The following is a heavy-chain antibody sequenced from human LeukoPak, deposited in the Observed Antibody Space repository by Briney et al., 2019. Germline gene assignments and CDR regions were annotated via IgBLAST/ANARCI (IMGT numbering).Heavy chain of an antibody. V-gene: IGHV1-2*06. Sequence: ASAKVSCKASGYTFTGYYMHWVRQAPGQGLEWMGRINPNSGATNYAQNFQGRVTMTRDMSITTAYMELSRLTFDDTAVYYCARDYDYTGRSASDIWGQGTMVTVSS. J-gene: IGHJ3*02. D-gene: IGHD3-3*01. CDR1: GYTFTGYY. CDR2: INPNSGAT. CDR3: ARDYDYTGRSASDI.